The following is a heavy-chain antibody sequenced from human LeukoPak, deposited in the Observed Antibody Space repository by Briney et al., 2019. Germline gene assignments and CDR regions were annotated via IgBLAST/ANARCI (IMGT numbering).Heavy chain of an antibody. Sequence: ASVNVSCKASGYTFINYGLSWMRQAPGQGLDWMGWISGYNGKTKYAQRLQGRVTMTTDTSTSTAYMELKSLRSDDTAVYYCARDIDPNYGDSYLDYWGQGTLVTVSS. CDR3: ARDIDPNYGDSYLDY. CDR2: ISGYNGKT. D-gene: IGHD4-17*01. J-gene: IGHJ4*02. V-gene: IGHV1-18*01. CDR1: GYTFINYG.